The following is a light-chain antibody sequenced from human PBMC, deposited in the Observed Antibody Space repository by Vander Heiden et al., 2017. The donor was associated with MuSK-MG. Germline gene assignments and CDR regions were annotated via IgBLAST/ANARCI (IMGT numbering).Light chain of an antibody. V-gene: IGKV2-28*01. CDR1: QSLLHSNGYNY. Sequence: DLVMTQSPLSLPVPPGEPASISCRSSQSLLHSNGYNYLDWYLQKPVQSPQLLIYLGSNRVSGVPDRFSGSGSGTDFTLKISRVEAEDVGVYYCRQALQTPLTFGGGTKVEIK. J-gene: IGKJ4*01. CDR2: LGS. CDR3: RQALQTPLT.